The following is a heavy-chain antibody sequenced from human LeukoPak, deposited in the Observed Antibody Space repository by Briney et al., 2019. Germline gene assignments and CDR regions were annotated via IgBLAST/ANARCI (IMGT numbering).Heavy chain of an antibody. CDR3: AERRFTMIWGV. CDR1: GFTFSSYE. V-gene: IGHV3-48*03. J-gene: IGHJ4*02. CDR2: ISSSGSTI. Sequence: GGSLRLSCAASGFTFSSYEMHWVRQAPGKGLVWVAYISSSGSTIYYADSVKGRFTISRDNAKNSLYLQMNSLRAEDTAVYYCAERRFTMIWGVWGKGTPVTISS. D-gene: IGHD3-22*01.